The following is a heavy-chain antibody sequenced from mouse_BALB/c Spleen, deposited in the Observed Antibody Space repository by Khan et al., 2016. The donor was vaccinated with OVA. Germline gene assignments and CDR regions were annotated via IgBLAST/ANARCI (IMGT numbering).Heavy chain of an antibody. CDR3: AKMARTIN. CDR1: GFSFSSYG. J-gene: IGHJ2*01. Sequence: EVELVESGGGLVQPAGSLKLSCAASGFSFSSYGTSWFRQPSDKSLVLFATINSNGGSTYYPDSVKGRFTISRDTAKNTLYLQMSSLKSEDTAMYYCAKMARTINWGQGTTLTVSS. V-gene: IGHV5-6-3*01. CDR2: INSNGGST.